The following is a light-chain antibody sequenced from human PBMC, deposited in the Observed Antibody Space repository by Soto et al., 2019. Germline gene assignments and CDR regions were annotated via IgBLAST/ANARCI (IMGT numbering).Light chain of an antibody. CDR3: QQYYTDPRT. V-gene: IGKV4-1*01. CDR2: WAS. J-gene: IGKJ1*01. Sequence: DIVMTQSPDSLAVSLGERATINCKSSQSILYSSNNKNNLAWYQQKPGQPPKLLIYWASTRESGVPDRFSGSGSVTDFTLTITSLQAEDVAVYYCQQYYTDPRTFGQGTKVEIK. CDR1: QSILYSSNNKNN.